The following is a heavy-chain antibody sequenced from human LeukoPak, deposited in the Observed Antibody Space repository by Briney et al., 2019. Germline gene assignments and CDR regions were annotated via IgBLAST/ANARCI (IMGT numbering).Heavy chain of an antibody. Sequence: PGGSLRLSCAASGFTFDDYAMHWGRPAPGKGLEWVSGISWNSGSIGYADSVKGRFTISRDNAKNSLYLQMNSLRAEDTALYYCAKVGRIAADWGQGTLVTVSS. CDR2: ISWNSGSI. D-gene: IGHD6-13*01. CDR1: GFTFDDYA. V-gene: IGHV3-9*01. CDR3: AKVGRIAAD. J-gene: IGHJ4*02.